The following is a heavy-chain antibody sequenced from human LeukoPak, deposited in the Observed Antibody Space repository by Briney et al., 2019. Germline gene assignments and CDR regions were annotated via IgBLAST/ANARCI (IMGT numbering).Heavy chain of an antibody. CDR3: ARDRGIVVVVAAQFDY. CDR2: ISYDGSNK. D-gene: IGHD2-15*01. V-gene: IGHV3-30*04. J-gene: IGHJ4*02. Sequence: GRSLRLSCAGSGFTFSSYAMHWVRQAPGKGLEWVAVISYDGSNKYYADSVKGRFTISRDNSKNTLYLQMNSLRAEDTAVYYCARDRGIVVVVAAQFDYWGQGTLVTVSS. CDR1: GFTFSSYA.